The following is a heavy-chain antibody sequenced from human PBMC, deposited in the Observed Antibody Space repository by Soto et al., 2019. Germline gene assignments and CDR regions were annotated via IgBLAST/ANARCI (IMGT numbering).Heavy chain of an antibody. Sequence: PGGSLRISCAASGFTFSSYSMNWVRQAPGKGLEWVSYISSSSSTIYYADSVKGRFTISRDNAKNSLYLQMNSLRAEDTAVYYCARDMSSVPTPAFDIWGKGTMVTVSS. J-gene: IGHJ3*02. CDR2: ISSSSSTI. CDR1: GFTFSSYS. D-gene: IGHD1-1*01. CDR3: ARDMSSVPTPAFDI. V-gene: IGHV3-48*01.